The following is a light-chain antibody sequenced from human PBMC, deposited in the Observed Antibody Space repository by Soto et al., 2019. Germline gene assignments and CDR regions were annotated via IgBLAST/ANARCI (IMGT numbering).Light chain of an antibody. CDR1: QSVSSSY. CDR2: AAS. CDR3: QQYGSSPPYT. V-gene: IGKV3-20*01. J-gene: IGKJ2*01. Sequence: DIVLTQSPCTLSLSPGERATLSCRASQSVSSSYLAWYQQKPGQAPRLLIYAASIKATGIPDRFSGSGSGTDFTLTISRMEPEDFAVYYCQQYGSSPPYTFGQGTKLEIK.